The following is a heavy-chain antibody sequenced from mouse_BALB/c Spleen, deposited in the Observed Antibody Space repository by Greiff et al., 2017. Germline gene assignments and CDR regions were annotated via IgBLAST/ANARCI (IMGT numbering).Heavy chain of an antibody. CDR3: ARLGDDYYVDAMDY. Sequence: VQLQQSGAELVRPGVSVKISCKGSGYTFTDYAMHWVKQSHAKSLEWIGVISTYYGDASYNQKFKGKATMTVDKSSSTAYMELARLTSEDSAIYYCARLGDDYYVDAMDYWGQGTSVTVSS. V-gene: IGHV1S137*01. CDR2: ISTYYGDA. CDR1: GYTFTDYA. D-gene: IGHD2-3*01. J-gene: IGHJ4*01.